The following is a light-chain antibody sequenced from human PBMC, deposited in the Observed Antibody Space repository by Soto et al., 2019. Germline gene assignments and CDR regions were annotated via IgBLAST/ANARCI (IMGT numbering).Light chain of an antibody. Sequence: EIVRTQSPATLSVYTGERAALSCRANQSISSNLAWYQQKPGQAPRLLIYGAATRATGIPARFSGSGSGTDFTLTINSLQSEDFAVYYCQMYNNWVGTFGGGTKVDIK. CDR3: QMYNNWVGT. V-gene: IGKV3-15*01. J-gene: IGKJ4*01. CDR1: QSISSN. CDR2: GAA.